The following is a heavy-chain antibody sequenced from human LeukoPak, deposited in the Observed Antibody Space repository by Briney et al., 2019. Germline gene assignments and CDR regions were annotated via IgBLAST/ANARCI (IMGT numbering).Heavy chain of an antibody. J-gene: IGHJ4*02. D-gene: IGHD3-22*01. CDR1: GFTFTTSV. Sequence: SVKVSCKASGFTFTTSVGQWVRQARGQRLEWIGWIVVGSGNTNYAQKFQERVTITRDMSTSTAYMELSSLTSEDTAVYYCAADRTMTDWGQGTLVTVSS. CDR2: IVVGSGNT. CDR3: AADRTMTD. V-gene: IGHV1-58*01.